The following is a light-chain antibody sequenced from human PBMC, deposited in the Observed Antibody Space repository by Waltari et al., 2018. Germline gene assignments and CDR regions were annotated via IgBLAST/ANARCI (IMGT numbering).Light chain of an antibody. CDR1: QGIRNE. V-gene: IGKV1-6*01. Sequence: AIQLTQSPSSPSASVGDRVTITCRASQGIRNELGWYQQKPGKAPKLLIYAASRLQSGVPSRVSGSRSGTDFTLTISSLQPQDFATYYYLQDYNFPWTFGQGTKVEIK. J-gene: IGKJ1*01. CDR2: AAS. CDR3: LQDYNFPWT.